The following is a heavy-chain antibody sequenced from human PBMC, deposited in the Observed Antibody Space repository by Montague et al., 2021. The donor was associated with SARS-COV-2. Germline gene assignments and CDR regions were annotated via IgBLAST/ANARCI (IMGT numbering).Heavy chain of an antibody. V-gene: IGHV4-4*07. CDR3: ARDDFGDFADWFDP. J-gene: IGHJ5*02. CDR1: GGSISGYY. D-gene: IGHD4-17*01. CDR2: VYSGGST. Sequence: SETLSLTCTVAGGSISGYYWSWIRQPAGKGLEWIGRVYSGGSTNYNPSLKSRVTMSLDTSNNQFSLNLRSVTAADTALYFCARDDFGDFADWFDPWGQGILVTVSS.